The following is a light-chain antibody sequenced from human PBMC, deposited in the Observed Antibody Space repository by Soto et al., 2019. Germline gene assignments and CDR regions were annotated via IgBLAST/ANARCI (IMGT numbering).Light chain of an antibody. Sequence: EIVMTQSPATLSVSQGERPTLSSRPVKGFARNLAWYQQKPGQAPRLLIYGASTRATGIPARFSGSGSGTEFTLTISSLQSEDFAVYYCQQYNNWPPLTFGGGTKVEIK. CDR1: KGFARN. J-gene: IGKJ4*01. V-gene: IGKV3-15*01. CDR2: GAS. CDR3: QQYNNWPPLT.